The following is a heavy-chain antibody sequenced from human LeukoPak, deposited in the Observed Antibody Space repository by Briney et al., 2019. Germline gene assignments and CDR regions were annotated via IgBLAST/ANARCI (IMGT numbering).Heavy chain of an antibody. D-gene: IGHD6-19*01. V-gene: IGHV3-13*01. Sequence: QTGGSLRLSCAASGFTFSGYDMHWVRQPTGRGLEWVSSIGISGGTYYRDSVKGRFTVSREDAKNSFYLQMNSLRAGDTAVYYCARGKYGYTSGWQIPDYWGQGTLVTVSS. CDR1: GFTFSGYD. CDR3: ARGKYGYTSGWQIPDY. CDR2: IGISGGT. J-gene: IGHJ4*02.